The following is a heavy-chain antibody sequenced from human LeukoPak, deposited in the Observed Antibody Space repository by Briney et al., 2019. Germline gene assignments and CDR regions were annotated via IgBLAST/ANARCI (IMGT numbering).Heavy chain of an antibody. CDR1: GGSISSYY. Sequence: SETLSLTCTVSGGSISSYYWSWIRQPPGKGLEWIGDIYYSGSTNYNPSLKSRVTISVDTSKDQFSLMLSSVTAADTAVYYCARVNVVVEMATIPYVYFDYWGQGTLVTVSS. D-gene: IGHD5-24*01. CDR3: ARVNVVVEMATIPYVYFDY. CDR2: IYYSGST. J-gene: IGHJ4*02. V-gene: IGHV4-59*12.